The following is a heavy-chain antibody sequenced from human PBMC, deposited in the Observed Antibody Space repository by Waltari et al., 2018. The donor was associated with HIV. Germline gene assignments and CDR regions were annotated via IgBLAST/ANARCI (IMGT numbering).Heavy chain of an antibody. CDR2: INPNSGTS. V-gene: IGHV1-46*03. D-gene: IGHD1-26*01. Sequence: QVLLVQSGAEVKRPGASVMMSCEASGYPFTSYYMNGVRQGPGLGLEWMGVINPNSGTSTYAQKFRGRVTMTRDLSTRTYYLELSNLKSDDTAVYFCANTRVGDFDYWGQGTQVTVS. J-gene: IGHJ4*02. CDR3: ANTRVGDFDY. CDR1: GYPFTSYY.